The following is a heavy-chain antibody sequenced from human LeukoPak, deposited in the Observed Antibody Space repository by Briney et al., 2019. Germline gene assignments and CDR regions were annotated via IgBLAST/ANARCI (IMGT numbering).Heavy chain of an antibody. CDR3: AINYYDSSAYALHY. CDR2: IWHDGTKR. CDR1: RFTFSDFG. Sequence: GGSLRLSCAGSRFTFSDFGMHWVRQAPGKGPEWVAVIWHDGTKRHYAESVKGRFAISRDDSRNTLYLQMNSLRADDTAVYYCAINYYDSSAYALHYWGQGTLVTVSS. J-gene: IGHJ4*02. D-gene: IGHD3-22*01. V-gene: IGHV3-33*01.